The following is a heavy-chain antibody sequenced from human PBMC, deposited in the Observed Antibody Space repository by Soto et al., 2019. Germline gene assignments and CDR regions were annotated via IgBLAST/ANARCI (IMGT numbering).Heavy chain of an antibody. J-gene: IGHJ5*02. CDR3: ARAPGSRISYWFDP. CDR1: GFTFSSYG. CDR2: IWYDGSNK. Sequence: QVQLVESGGGVVQPGRSLRLSCAASGFTFSSYGMHWVRQAPGKGLEWVAVIWYDGSNKYYADSVKGRFTISRDNSKNTLYLQMNSLRAEDTAVYYCARAPGSRISYWFDPWGQGTLVTVSS. V-gene: IGHV3-33*01. D-gene: IGHD2-15*01.